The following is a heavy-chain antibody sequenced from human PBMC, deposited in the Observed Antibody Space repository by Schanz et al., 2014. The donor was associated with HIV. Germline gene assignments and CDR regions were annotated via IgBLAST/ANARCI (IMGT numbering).Heavy chain of an antibody. V-gene: IGHV3-30-3*01. Sequence: QVQLVESGGGVVQPGRSLRLSCAASGFTFSSYAMHWVRQAPGKGLEWVAVISYDGSNKNYADSVKGRFTISRDNSKNTLYLQMNSLRAEDTAVYYCARDLSSVGSGWYGKWFDPWGQGTLVTVSS. CDR3: ARDLSSVGSGWYGKWFDP. J-gene: IGHJ5*02. CDR1: GFTFSSYA. CDR2: ISYDGSNK. D-gene: IGHD6-19*01.